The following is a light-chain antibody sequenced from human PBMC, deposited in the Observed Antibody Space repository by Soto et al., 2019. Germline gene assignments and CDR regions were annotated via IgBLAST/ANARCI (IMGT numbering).Light chain of an antibody. V-gene: IGKV1-5*01. Sequence: DVQMTQSPSTLSAFVGDRVTITCRASESINNWLAWYQQKPGKAPKLLSYDVANLESVVPSRFSGSGSGTDFTIAISSLPPDDFATYYCQQYKSSSDSFGEGTKLEI. CDR3: QQYKSSSDS. CDR1: ESINNW. J-gene: IGKJ2*01. CDR2: DVA.